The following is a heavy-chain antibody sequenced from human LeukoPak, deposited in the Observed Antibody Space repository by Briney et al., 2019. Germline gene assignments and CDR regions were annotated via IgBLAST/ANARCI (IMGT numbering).Heavy chain of an antibody. D-gene: IGHD6-13*01. V-gene: IGHV1-2*02. CDR1: GYTFTGHY. CDR3: AREVFSSWYDY. J-gene: IGHJ4*02. CDR2: LNPNSGGT. Sequence: ASVKVSCKASGYTFTGHYMHWVRQAPGQGLEWMGWLNPNSGGTNYAQKFQGRVTMSRDTSISTAYMELIRLTSDDTAVYYCAREVFSSWYDYWGQGTLVTVSS.